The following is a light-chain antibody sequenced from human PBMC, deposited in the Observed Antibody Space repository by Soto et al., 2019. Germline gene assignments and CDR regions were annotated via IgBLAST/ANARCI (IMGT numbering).Light chain of an antibody. CDR2: EVT. CDR3: GSYTSTDSLI. J-gene: IGLJ2*01. Sequence: QSALTQPASVSGSPGQSITISCTGSSNDVGGYNFVSWYQQHPGKAPKLLIYEVTKRPSGISDRFSGSRSGNTASLTISGLQPDDEADYYCGSYTSTDSLIFGGGTKVTVL. V-gene: IGLV2-14*01. CDR1: SNDVGGYNF.